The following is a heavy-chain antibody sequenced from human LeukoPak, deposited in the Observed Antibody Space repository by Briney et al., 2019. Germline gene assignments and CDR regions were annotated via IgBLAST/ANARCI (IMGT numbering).Heavy chain of an antibody. J-gene: IGHJ2*01. V-gene: IGHV4-59*08. D-gene: IGHD3-10*01. CDR3: ARLRGSVSWYLDL. Sequence: SETLSLTCTVSGGSISSYYWSWIRQPPGKGLEWIGYIYHSGSTNYNPSLKSRVTITLDTYKNQFLLKLSSVTAADTAVYYCARLRGSVSWYLDLWGRGTLVTVSS. CDR2: IYHSGST. CDR1: GGSISSYY.